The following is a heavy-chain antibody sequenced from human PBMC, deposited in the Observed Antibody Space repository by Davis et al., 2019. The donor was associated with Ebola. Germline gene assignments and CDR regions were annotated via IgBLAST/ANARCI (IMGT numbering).Heavy chain of an antibody. V-gene: IGHV3-9*01. CDR3: AKDQWGIAASVGNY. CDR2: ISWNSGNI. J-gene: IGHJ4*02. Sequence: PGGSLRLSCAASGFTFDDYAMHWVRQAPGKGLQWVSGISWNSGNIAYADSVKGRFTISRDNAMNSLYLQMNSLRDEDTAVYYCAKDQWGIAASVGNYWGQGTLVTVSS. D-gene: IGHD6-13*01. CDR1: GFTFDDYA.